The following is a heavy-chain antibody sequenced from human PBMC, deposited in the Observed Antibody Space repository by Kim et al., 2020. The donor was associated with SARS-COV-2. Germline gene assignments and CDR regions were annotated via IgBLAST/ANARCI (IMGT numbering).Heavy chain of an antibody. CDR2: INHSGST. J-gene: IGHJ3*02. CDR3: AKTVPAAMKGAFDI. V-gene: IGHV4-34*01. CDR1: GGSFSGYY. D-gene: IGHD2-2*01. Sequence: SETLSLTCAVYGGSFSGYYWSWIRQPPGKGLEWIGEINHSGSTNYNPSLKSRVTISVDTSKNQFSLKLSSVTAADTAVYYCAKTVPAAMKGAFDIWGQGT.